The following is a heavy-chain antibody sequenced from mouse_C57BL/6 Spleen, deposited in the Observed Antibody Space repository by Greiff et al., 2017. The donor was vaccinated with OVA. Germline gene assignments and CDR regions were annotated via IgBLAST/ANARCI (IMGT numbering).Heavy chain of an antibody. CDR1: GFTFSDYG. CDR3: ARGTTVVATSMDY. V-gene: IGHV5-17*01. CDR2: ISSGSSTI. Sequence: EVHLVESGGGLVKPGGSLKLSCAASGFTFSDYGMHWVRQAPEQGLEWVAYISSGSSTIYYADTVKGRFTISRDNAKNTLFLQMTSLRSEDTAMYYCARGTTVVATSMDYWGQGTSVTVSS. D-gene: IGHD1-1*01. J-gene: IGHJ4*01.